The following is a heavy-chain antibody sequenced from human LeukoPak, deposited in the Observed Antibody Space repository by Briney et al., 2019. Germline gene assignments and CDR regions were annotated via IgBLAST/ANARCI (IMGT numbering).Heavy chain of an antibody. CDR2: ISYDGSNK. V-gene: IGHV3-30*18. J-gene: IGHJ6*02. CDR1: GFTFSSYG. CDR3: AKDHVGMDV. Sequence: GRSLRLSCAASGFTFSSYGMHWVRQAPGKGLEWVAVISYDGSNKYYADSVKGRFTISRDNSKNTLFLQMNSLRAEDTAVYYCAKDHVGMDVWGQGTTVTVSS.